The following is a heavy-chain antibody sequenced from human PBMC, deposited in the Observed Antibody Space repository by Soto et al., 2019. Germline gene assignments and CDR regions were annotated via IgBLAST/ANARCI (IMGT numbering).Heavy chain of an antibody. CDR2: VYYNGNT. J-gene: IGHJ4*02. Sequence: ETLSLTCTVSGGSINDYYWTWVRRTPGKGLQWVGYVYYNGNTNYNPSLKSRVTISLDTSRNQFSLKLNSVTAADTAVYYCARALALWSSGYFYFDYWGLGTLVTVSS. CDR3: ARALALWSSGYFYFDY. V-gene: IGHV4-59*01. CDR1: GGSINDYY. D-gene: IGHD5-12*01.